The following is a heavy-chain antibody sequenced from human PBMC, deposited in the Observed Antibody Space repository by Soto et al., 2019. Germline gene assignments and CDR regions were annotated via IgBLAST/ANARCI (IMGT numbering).Heavy chain of an antibody. D-gene: IGHD2-8*01. CDR1: SGSITSSNW. CDR3: ARRTWGMDV. CDR2: IFHNGNT. J-gene: IGHJ6*02. Sequence: QVQLQESGPGLVKPSGTLSLTCAVSSGSITSSNWWSWVRQPPGKGLEWIGEIFHNGNTYYNPSLKSRVTMSVDTSKNQFSLNLGSVTAEDTAVYYCARRTWGMDVWGQGTTVTVSS. V-gene: IGHV4-4*02.